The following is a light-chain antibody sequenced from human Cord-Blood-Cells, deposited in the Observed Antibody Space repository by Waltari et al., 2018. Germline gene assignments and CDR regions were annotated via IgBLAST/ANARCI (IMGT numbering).Light chain of an antibody. J-gene: IGKJ2*01. CDR3: QQYYSTPHT. V-gene: IGKV4-1*01. Sequence: DIVMTQSPDSLAVSLGERAPINGNPSQSVLYSSNNKNYLAWYQQKPGQPPKLLIYWASTRESGVPDRFSGSGSGTDFTLTISSLQAEDVAVYYCQQYYSTPHTFGQGTKLEIK. CDR2: WAS. CDR1: QSVLYSSNNKNY.